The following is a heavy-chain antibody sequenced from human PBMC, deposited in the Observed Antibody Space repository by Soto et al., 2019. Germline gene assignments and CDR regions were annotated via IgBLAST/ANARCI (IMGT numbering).Heavy chain of an antibody. Sequence: QVQLVQSGAEVKKPGSSVKVSCKASGGTFSSYAISWVRQAPGQGLEGMGGIIPIFGTANYAQKFQGRVTITADDSTCTAYMELSSVRSEVSAVYYCARVGRIFGVFFGVDNWYFDLWGRGTLVTVSS. D-gene: IGHD3-3*01. CDR3: ARVGRIFGVFFGVDNWYFDL. V-gene: IGHV1-69*01. J-gene: IGHJ2*01. CDR2: IIPIFGTA. CDR1: GGTFSSYA.